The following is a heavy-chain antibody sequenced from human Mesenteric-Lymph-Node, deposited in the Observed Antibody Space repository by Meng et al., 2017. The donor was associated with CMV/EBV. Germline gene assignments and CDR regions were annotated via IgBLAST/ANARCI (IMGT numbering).Heavy chain of an antibody. D-gene: IGHD6-13*01. CDR1: GASISNAYSY. Sequence: VSGASISNAYSYWSWIRQPPGQGLEWIGYIYDSGNTYYSPSLRHRVTISLDTSKNHFSLNLSSATATDTGVYYCARVMAAAGRGFDYWGQGTLVTVSS. V-gene: IGHV4-30-4*08. J-gene: IGHJ4*02. CDR2: IYDSGNT. CDR3: ARVMAAAGRGFDY.